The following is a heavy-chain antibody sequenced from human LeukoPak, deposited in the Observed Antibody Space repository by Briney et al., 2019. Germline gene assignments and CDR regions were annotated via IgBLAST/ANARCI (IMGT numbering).Heavy chain of an antibody. CDR1: GFTFSSYE. Sequence: GGSLRLSCAASGFTFSSYEMNWVRQAPGKGLEWVSYISSSGSTIYYADSVKGRFTISRDNAKNSLYLQMNSLRAEDMALYYCAKASGSYYYYYIDVWGKGTTVTVSS. V-gene: IGHV3-48*03. D-gene: IGHD3-10*01. CDR2: ISSSGSTI. J-gene: IGHJ6*03. CDR3: AKASGSYYYYYIDV.